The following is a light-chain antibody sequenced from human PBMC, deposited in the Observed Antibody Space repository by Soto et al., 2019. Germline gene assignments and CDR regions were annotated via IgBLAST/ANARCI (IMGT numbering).Light chain of an antibody. CDR3: SSYTSRSTLV. V-gene: IGLV2-14*01. CDR1: SSDVGTYDY. CDR2: DVS. Sequence: QSALTQPASVSGSPGQSITISCTGTSSDVGTYDYVSWYQQHPGKAPKLMIYDVSNRPSGVSNRFSGSKSGNTASLTISGLQAEDEADYHCSSYTSRSTLVFGGGTQLTVL. J-gene: IGLJ2*01.